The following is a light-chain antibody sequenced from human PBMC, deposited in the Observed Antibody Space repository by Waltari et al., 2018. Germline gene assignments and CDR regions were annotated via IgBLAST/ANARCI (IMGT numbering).Light chain of an antibody. CDR1: QTVGSD. CDR3: QRANSFPFT. Sequence: EIVMTQSPVTLSVSPGERATLSCWASQTVGSDLAWYQQKPGQPPRLLIYGASTRATDIPARFSGHGSGTEFTLTISGLQSEDFAVYYCQRANSFPFTFGPGTKVEIK. CDR2: GAS. V-gene: IGKV3-15*01. J-gene: IGKJ3*01.